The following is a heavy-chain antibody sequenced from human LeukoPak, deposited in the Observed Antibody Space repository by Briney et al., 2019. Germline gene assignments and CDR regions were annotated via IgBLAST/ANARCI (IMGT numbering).Heavy chain of an antibody. CDR2: VSDTGST. CDR1: GGSIRSYY. D-gene: IGHD5-18*01. CDR3: AGVYSSRGNFEY. J-gene: IGHJ4*02. V-gene: IGHV4-59*01. Sequence: SETLSLTCTVSGGSIRSYYCSWIRQPPGKGLEWIGYVSDTGSTNYNPSLKSRVTILVDTPKNQFSLRLSSVTAADTAVYYCAGVYSSRGNFEYWGQGTLVTVSS.